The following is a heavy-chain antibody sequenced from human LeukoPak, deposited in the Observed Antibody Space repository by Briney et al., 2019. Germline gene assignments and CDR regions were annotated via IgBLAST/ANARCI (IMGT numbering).Heavy chain of an antibody. Sequence: GGSLRLSCAASGFTVSSNYMSWVRQAPGKGLEWFSVIYSGGSTYYADSVKGRFTISRDNSKNTLYLQMNSLRAEDTAVYYCARDGRGYGSGDVFDTWGQGTMVTVSS. V-gene: IGHV3-66*01. CDR2: IYSGGST. CDR3: ARDGRGYGSGDVFDT. D-gene: IGHD3-10*01. CDR1: GFTVSSNY. J-gene: IGHJ3*02.